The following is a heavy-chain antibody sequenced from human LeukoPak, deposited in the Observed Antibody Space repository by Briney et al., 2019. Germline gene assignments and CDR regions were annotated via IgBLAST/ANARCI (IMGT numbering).Heavy chain of an antibody. Sequence: GGSLRLSCAASGFTFSSYSMNWVRQAPGKGLEWVSSISSSSSYIYYADSVKGRFTISRDNAKNSLYLQMNSLRAEDTAVYYSARDVWDIVVVPAAMPFGMDVWGQGTTVTVSS. D-gene: IGHD2-2*01. J-gene: IGHJ6*02. V-gene: IGHV3-21*01. CDR2: ISSSSSYI. CDR1: GFTFSSYS. CDR3: ARDVWDIVVVPAAMPFGMDV.